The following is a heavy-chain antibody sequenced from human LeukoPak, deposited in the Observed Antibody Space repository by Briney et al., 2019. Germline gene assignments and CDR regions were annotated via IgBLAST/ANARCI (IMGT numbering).Heavy chain of an antibody. CDR3: ARLGVRGVIIDY. CDR1: GDSISSYY. J-gene: IGHJ4*02. V-gene: IGHV4-59*08. Sequence: PSETLSLTCTVSGDSISSYYWSWIRQSPGKGLEWIGYIFYSGNTNYNPSPKSRVTISVDTSKNQFSLKLSSVTAADTAVYYCARLGVRGVIIDYWGQGTLVTVSS. CDR2: IFYSGNT. D-gene: IGHD3-10*01.